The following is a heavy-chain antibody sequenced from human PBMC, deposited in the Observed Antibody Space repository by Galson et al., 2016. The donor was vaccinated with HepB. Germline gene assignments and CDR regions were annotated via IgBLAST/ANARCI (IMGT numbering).Heavy chain of an antibody. Sequence: SSSSYYWDWIRQPPGKGLEWIGSIYYSGSTYYNPSLKSRVIISVDTSKNQFSLKLSSLTAADTAVYYCARPAANAFDIWGQGTMVTVSS. CDR3: ARPAANAFDI. CDR2: IYYSGST. CDR1: SSSSYY. V-gene: IGHV4-39*01. J-gene: IGHJ3*02.